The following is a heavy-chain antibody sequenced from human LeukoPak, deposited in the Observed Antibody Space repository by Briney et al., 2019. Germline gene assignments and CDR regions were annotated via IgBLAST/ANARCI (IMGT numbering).Heavy chain of an antibody. CDR1: GFTFSSYA. J-gene: IGHJ4*02. CDR2: IGGSGGST. Sequence: GGSLRLSCAASGFTFSSYAMTWVRQAPGKGLEWVSAIGGSGGSTYYADSVKGRFTISRDNSKNTLFLRMNSLRAEDTAVYYCAKVGRGRVVGATSYFDSWGQGTLVTVSS. D-gene: IGHD1-26*01. V-gene: IGHV3-23*01. CDR3: AKVGRGRVVGATSYFDS.